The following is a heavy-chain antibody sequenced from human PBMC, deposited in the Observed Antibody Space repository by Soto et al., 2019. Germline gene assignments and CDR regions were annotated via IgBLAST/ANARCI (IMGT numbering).Heavy chain of an antibody. Sequence: EVQLLASGGGLVQPGGSLRLSCAASGFTFTNYAMSWVRQAPGKGLEWVAAVSGSGGTTYYADSVRGRFTISRDNSKNTLYVQMNSLRAGDTAIYYCAKGLIRSYSIPNPDYGLDVWGQGTTVTVSS. CDR2: VSGSGGTT. V-gene: IGHV3-23*01. D-gene: IGHD3-10*01. CDR1: GFTFTNYA. CDR3: AKGLIRSYSIPNPDYGLDV. J-gene: IGHJ6*02.